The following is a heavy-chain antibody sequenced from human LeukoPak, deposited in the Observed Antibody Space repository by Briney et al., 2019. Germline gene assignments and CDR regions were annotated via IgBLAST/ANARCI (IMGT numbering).Heavy chain of an antibody. Sequence: GGSLRLSCAASGFTFSDYYMSWIRQAPGKGLEWVSYISSSGSTIYYADSVKGRFTISRDNSKNTLYVQMNSLRAEDTAVYYCARSGSDWYYYYGMDVWGQGTTVTV. D-gene: IGHD6-19*01. J-gene: IGHJ6*02. CDR1: GFTFSDYY. CDR3: ARSGSDWYYYYGMDV. V-gene: IGHV3-11*01. CDR2: ISSSGSTI.